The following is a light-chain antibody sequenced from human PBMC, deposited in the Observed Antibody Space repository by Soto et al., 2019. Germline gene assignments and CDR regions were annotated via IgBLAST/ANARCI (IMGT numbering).Light chain of an antibody. CDR3: SSYTTSGTQV. Sequence: QSALTQPASVSGSPGQSITISCTGTSSDVGGYSYVSWYQQHPGKVPKLVIYEVTNRPSGVSNRFSGSKSGNTASLTISGLQAEDEADYYCSSYTTSGTQVFGGGTKLTVL. V-gene: IGLV2-14*01. J-gene: IGLJ2*01. CDR2: EVT. CDR1: SSDVGGYSY.